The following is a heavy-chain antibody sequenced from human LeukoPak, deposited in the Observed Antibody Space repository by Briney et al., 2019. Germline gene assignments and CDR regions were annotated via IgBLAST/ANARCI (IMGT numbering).Heavy chain of an antibody. V-gene: IGHV1-18*01. Sequence: RASVKVSCKASGYTFTSSGISWVRQAPGQGLEWMGWISAYNGNTNYAQKFQGWVTMTRDTSISTAHMELRRLRSDDTAVYYCARGAPRTSGFFYYYGMDVWGQGTTVTVSS. D-gene: IGHD3-16*01. CDR3: ARGAPRTSGFFYYYGMDV. CDR1: GYTFTSSG. J-gene: IGHJ6*02. CDR2: ISAYNGNT.